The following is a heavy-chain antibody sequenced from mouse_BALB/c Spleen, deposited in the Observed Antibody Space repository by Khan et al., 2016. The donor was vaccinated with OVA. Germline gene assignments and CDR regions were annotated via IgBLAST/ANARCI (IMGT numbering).Heavy chain of an antibody. Sequence: VKLQESGTELARPGASVKLSCKASGYTFTSYWMQWVKQRPGQGLEWIGAIYPGDGNTRYTQKFKGKATLTADKSSSTAYMQLSSLASEDSAVYFCVRGGSTTGYFDYWGQGTTLTVSS. CDR1: GYTFTSYW. J-gene: IGHJ2*01. CDR3: VRGGSTTGYFDY. V-gene: IGHV1-87*01. CDR2: IYPGDGNT. D-gene: IGHD1-1*01.